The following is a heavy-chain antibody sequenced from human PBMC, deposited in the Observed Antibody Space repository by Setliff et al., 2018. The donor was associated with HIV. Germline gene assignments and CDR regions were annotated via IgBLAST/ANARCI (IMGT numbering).Heavy chain of an antibody. D-gene: IGHD1-1*01. CDR3: ARGPGGTVPKPLDAFDI. Sequence: PSETLSLTCTVSGGSINTGSYYWGWIRQPPGKGLGSIGTIYYSGSTYYKSSLKSRLTISVDTSKNQFSLKMSSVTAADTAVYYCARGPGGTVPKPLDAFDIGGQGTMVTVSS. CDR1: GGSINTGSYY. CDR2: IYYSGST. J-gene: IGHJ3*02. V-gene: IGHV4-39*07.